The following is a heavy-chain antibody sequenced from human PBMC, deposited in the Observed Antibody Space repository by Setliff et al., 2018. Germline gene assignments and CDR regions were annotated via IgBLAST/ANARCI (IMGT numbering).Heavy chain of an antibody. CDR2: INHSGSS. D-gene: IGHD4-17*01. CDR1: GGSFSGYY. Sequence: PSETLSLTCAVYGGSFSGYYWTRIRQPPGKGLEWIGEINHSGSSNNNPSLKGRVSISVDTSKKQFYLKLTSVTAADTAVYYCARYGTEYGDYEIPGDVWGKGTTVTVSS. CDR3: ARYGTEYGDYEIPGDV. J-gene: IGHJ6*04. V-gene: IGHV4-34*01.